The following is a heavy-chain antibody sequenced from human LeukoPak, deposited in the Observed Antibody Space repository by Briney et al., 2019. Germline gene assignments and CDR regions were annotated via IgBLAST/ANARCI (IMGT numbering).Heavy chain of an antibody. CDR1: GGTFSSYA. Sequence: ASVKVSCKASGGTFSSYAISWVRQAPGQGLGWMGRIIPIFGIANYAQKFQGRVTITADKSTSTAYMELSSLRSEDTAVYYCARADEPYYYYGMDVWGQGTTVTVSS. D-gene: IGHD1-14*01. J-gene: IGHJ6*02. CDR2: IIPIFGIA. V-gene: IGHV1-69*04. CDR3: ARADEPYYYYGMDV.